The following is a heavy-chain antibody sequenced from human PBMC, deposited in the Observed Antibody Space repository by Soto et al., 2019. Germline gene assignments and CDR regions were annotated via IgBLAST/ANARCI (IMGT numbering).Heavy chain of an antibody. CDR1: GYTFSSYD. D-gene: IGHD3-10*01. V-gene: IGHV1-8*01. Sequence: QVQLVQSGAEVKKPGASVKVSCKASGYTFSSYDFIWVRRATGQGLEWMGWMNPNSGDTGYAHKFQGRVTMTRNTSISTAYMELNSLRSEDTAVYYCARGRAASGWGQGTLVTVSS. J-gene: IGHJ4*02. CDR2: MNPNSGDT. CDR3: ARGRAASG.